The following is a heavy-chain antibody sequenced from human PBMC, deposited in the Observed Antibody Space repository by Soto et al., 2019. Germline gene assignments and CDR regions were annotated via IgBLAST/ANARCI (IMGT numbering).Heavy chain of an antibody. J-gene: IGHJ4*02. Sequence: QVQLVQSGAEVKKPGASVKVSCKASGDTFTDYYIHWVRQAPGQGLEWMGTVNPSGGHTTYAQNFLGRMTMTRDTSTSTLYMALTSLTSEDTAVYYCARGGHVVVVTAALDYWGQGTLVTVSS. D-gene: IGHD2-21*02. CDR1: GDTFTDYY. CDR2: VNPSGGHT. CDR3: ARGGHVVVVTAALDY. V-gene: IGHV1-46*01.